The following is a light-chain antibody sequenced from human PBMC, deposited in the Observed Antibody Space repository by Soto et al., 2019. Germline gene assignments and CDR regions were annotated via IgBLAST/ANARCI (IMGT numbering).Light chain of an antibody. CDR2: GAS. Sequence: EIVMTQSPATLSVSPGERATLSCRASQSVGSNLAWYQQKPSQSPRLLIYGASTRATAIPARFSGSGSGTEFTLTLRSLQSEDFAVYYCQQYNNWPPLYTFGQGTKLEIK. CDR3: QQYNNWPPLYT. V-gene: IGKV3-15*01. CDR1: QSVGSN. J-gene: IGKJ2*01.